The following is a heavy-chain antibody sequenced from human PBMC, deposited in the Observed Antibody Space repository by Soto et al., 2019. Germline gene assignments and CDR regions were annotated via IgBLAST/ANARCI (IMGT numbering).Heavy chain of an antibody. CDR2: IYYSGST. V-gene: IGHV4-59*08. CDR3: ARRYGSAFDI. CDR1: GGSISSYY. D-gene: IGHD3-10*01. Sequence: QVQLQESGPGLVKPSETLSLTCTVSGGSISSYYWSWIRQPPGKGLEWIGYIYYSGSTNYNPSLTSRVTISVDPSKNPSPLKLSSVTAAYTAVYYCARRYGSAFDIWGQGTMVTVSS. J-gene: IGHJ3*02.